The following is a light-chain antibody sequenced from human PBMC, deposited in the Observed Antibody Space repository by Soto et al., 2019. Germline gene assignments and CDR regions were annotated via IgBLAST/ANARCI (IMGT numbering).Light chain of an antibody. CDR2: DAS. J-gene: IGKJ1*01. CDR1: QTIGSW. V-gene: IGKV1-5*01. Sequence: DIQMTQSPSTLSASVGDRVTITCRASQTIGSWLAWYQQEPGKAPKLLIYDASSLQSGVPSRFSGSGSGTEFTLTISSLQPDDFATYYCQQYNNYSNTFGQGTKV. CDR3: QQYNNYSNT.